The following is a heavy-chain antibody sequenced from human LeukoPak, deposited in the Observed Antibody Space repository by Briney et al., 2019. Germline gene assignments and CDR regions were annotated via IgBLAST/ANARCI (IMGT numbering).Heavy chain of an antibody. Sequence: GGSPRLSCAASGFTFSSYAMSWVRQAPGKGLEWVSAISGSGGSTYYADSVKGRFTISRDNSKNTLYLQMNSLRAEDTAVYYCAKVGDGYTIRRGIDYWGQGTLVTVSS. CDR2: ISGSGGST. J-gene: IGHJ4*02. CDR1: GFTFSSYA. CDR3: AKVGDGYTIRRGIDY. V-gene: IGHV3-23*01. D-gene: IGHD5-24*01.